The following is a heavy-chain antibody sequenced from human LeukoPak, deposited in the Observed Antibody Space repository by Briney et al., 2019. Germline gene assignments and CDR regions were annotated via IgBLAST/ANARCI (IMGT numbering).Heavy chain of an antibody. CDR1: GFTFDDYA. CDR2: ISWNGGGT. V-gene: IGHV3-20*04. D-gene: IGHD1-26*01. Sequence: GGSLRLSCAASGFTFDDYAMHWVRQAPGKGLEWVSGISWNGGGTGYADSVQGRFTISRDNAKNSLDLQMNSLRAEDTAFYYCVTLVRATRYWGRGALVPVPS. J-gene: IGHJ4*02. CDR3: VTLVRATRY.